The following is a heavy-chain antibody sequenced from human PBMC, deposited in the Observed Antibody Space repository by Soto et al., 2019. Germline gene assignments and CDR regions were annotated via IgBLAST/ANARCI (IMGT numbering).Heavy chain of an antibody. D-gene: IGHD2-8*02. Sequence: ASVKVSCKVSGYTLTELSMHWVRQAPGKGLEWMGGFDPEDGETIYAQKFQGRVTMTEDTSTDTAYMELSSLRSEDTAVYYCATDPPLVASGVTYYYGMDVWGQGTTVTVSS. CDR3: ATDPPLVASGVTYYYGMDV. CDR2: FDPEDGET. J-gene: IGHJ6*02. CDR1: GYTLTELS. V-gene: IGHV1-24*01.